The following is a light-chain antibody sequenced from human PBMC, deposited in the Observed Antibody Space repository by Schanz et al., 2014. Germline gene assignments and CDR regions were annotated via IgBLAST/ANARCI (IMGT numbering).Light chain of an antibody. J-gene: IGLJ3*02. Sequence: QSALTQPPSAAGSPGQSVTISCTGTSSDVGGYNYVSWYQQHPGKAPKLIIYEVSKRPSGVPDRFSGSKSGTTASLTVSGLQAEDEADYYCSSYTSSSTLVFGGGTKLTVL. CDR2: EVS. CDR1: SSDVGGYNY. V-gene: IGLV2-8*01. CDR3: SSYTSSSTLV.